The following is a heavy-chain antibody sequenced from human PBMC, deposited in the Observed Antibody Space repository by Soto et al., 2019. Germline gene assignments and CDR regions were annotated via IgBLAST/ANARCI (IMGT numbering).Heavy chain of an antibody. CDR2: ISGSGDNT. Sequence: GGSLRLSCEASGFIFSSYAVNWVRQVPGKGLEWVSGISGSGDNTHYADSVKGRFTISRDNSKNILYLQMNSLRDEDTAVYHCAKDLVGDRSGYYYYYYGMDVWGQGTTVTVSS. CDR1: GFIFSSYA. CDR3: AKDLVGDRSGYYYYYYGMDV. D-gene: IGHD3-22*01. V-gene: IGHV3-23*01. J-gene: IGHJ6*02.